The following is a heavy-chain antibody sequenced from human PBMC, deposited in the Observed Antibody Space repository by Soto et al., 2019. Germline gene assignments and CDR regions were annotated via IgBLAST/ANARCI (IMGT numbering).Heavy chain of an antibody. V-gene: IGHV3-30-3*01. Sequence: GGSLRLSCAASGFTFSSYAMHWVRQAPGEGLEWVAVISYDGSNKYYADSVKGRFTISRDNSKNTLYLQMNSLRAEDTAVYYCARGSPYGDYFDYWGQGTLVTVSS. CDR1: GFTFSSYA. J-gene: IGHJ4*02. CDR3: ARGSPYGDYFDY. CDR2: ISYDGSNK. D-gene: IGHD4-17*01.